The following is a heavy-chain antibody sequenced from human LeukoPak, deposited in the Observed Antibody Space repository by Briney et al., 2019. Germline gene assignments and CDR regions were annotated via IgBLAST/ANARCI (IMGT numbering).Heavy chain of an antibody. V-gene: IGHV4-39*01. Sequence: PSETLSLTCTVSGGSISSSSYYWGWIRQPPGKGLEWIGSIYYSGSTYYSPSLKSRVTISVDTSKNQFSLKLSSVTAADTAVYYCARHEHIVVVTAIYAGAFDIWGQGTMVTVSS. CDR3: ARHEHIVVVTAIYAGAFDI. J-gene: IGHJ3*02. CDR2: IYYSGST. D-gene: IGHD2-21*02. CDR1: GGSISSSSYY.